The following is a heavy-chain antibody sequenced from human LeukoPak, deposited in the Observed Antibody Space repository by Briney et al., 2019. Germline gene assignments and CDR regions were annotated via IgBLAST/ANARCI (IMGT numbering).Heavy chain of an antibody. CDR1: GDSVSSNSSV. Sequence: SQTLSLTCAISGDSVSSNSSVWNWIRQSPSRGLEWLGRTYYRSKWSNDFAVSVKDRITFKNDKFKNKVYLQVTSVTPEDTAVYYCARTVATYYDILTGYDVFDSWGQGTLVTVSS. CDR2: TYYRSKWSN. CDR3: ARTVATYYDILTGYDVFDS. D-gene: IGHD3-9*01. V-gene: IGHV6-1*01. J-gene: IGHJ4*02.